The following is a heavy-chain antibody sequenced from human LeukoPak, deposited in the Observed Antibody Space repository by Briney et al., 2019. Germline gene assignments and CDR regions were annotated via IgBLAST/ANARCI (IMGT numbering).Heavy chain of an antibody. V-gene: IGHV4-59*01. J-gene: IGHJ3*02. Sequence: PSETLSLTCTVSGGSISSYYLSWIRQPPGKGLEWIGYIYYSGSTNYNPSLKSRVTISVDTSKNQFSLKLSSVTAADTAVYYCSRPYVHTAMVRGLGPDAFDIWGQGTMVTVSS. CDR1: GGSISSYY. CDR2: IYYSGST. D-gene: IGHD5-18*01. CDR3: SRPYVHTAMVRGLGPDAFDI.